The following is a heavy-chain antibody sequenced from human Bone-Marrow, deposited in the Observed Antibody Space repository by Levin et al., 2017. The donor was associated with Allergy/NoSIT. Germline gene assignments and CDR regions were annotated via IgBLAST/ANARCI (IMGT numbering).Heavy chain of an antibody. J-gene: IGHJ4*02. D-gene: IGHD1-14*01. V-gene: IGHV3-53*01. CDR2: IYSGGDT. Sequence: GASVKVSCAASGLTVGNNYMSWVRQAPGKGLEWVALIYSGGDTYYADSVKGRFTIPRDRSKNTLYLQMNSLRTEDTAVYHCARNIPVTDLGFWGRGTLVTVSS. CDR1: GLTVGNNY. CDR3: ARNIPVTDLGF.